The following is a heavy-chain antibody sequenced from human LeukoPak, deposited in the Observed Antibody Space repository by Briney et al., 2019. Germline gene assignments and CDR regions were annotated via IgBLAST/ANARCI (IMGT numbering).Heavy chain of an antibody. CDR3: AKDLRDDYYFDY. CDR2: IRYDGSNK. J-gene: IGHJ4*02. D-gene: IGHD3-10*01. V-gene: IGHV3-30*02. Sequence: PGGSLRLSCAASGFTFSSYGMHWVRQAPGKGLEWVAFIRYDGSNKYYADSVKGRFTISRDNSKNTLYLQMNSLRAEDTAVYYCAKDLRDDYYFDYWGQGTLVTVSS. CDR1: GFTFSSYG.